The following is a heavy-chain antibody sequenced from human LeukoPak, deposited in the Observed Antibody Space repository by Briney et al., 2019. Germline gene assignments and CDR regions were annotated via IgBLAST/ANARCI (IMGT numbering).Heavy chain of an antibody. V-gene: IGHV3-74*01. CDR1: GFTFSASW. Sequence: PGGSLRLSCAASGFTFSASWMHWVRQAPGKGLVWVSRINSDDSRTTYADSVKGRFTISRDNAKNTLYLQMSSLRAEDTAVYYCARGLVHDTSGYYSDYWGQGTLVTVSS. J-gene: IGHJ4*02. CDR3: ARGLVHDTSGYYSDY. CDR2: INSDDSRT. D-gene: IGHD3-22*01.